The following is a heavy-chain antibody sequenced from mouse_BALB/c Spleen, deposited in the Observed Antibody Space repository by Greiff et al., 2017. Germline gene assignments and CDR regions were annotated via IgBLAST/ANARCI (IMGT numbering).Heavy chain of an antibody. CDR3: ARDQDYGSSSYAMDY. Sequence: QVQLKESGPGLVAPSQSLSITCTVSGFSLTGYGVNWVRQPPGKGLEWLGMIWGDGSTDYNSALKSRLSISKDNSKSQVFLKMNSLQTDDTARYYCARDQDYGSSSYAMDYWGQGTSVTVSS. CDR1: GFSLTGYG. D-gene: IGHD1-1*01. V-gene: IGHV2-6-7*01. CDR2: IWGDGST. J-gene: IGHJ4*01.